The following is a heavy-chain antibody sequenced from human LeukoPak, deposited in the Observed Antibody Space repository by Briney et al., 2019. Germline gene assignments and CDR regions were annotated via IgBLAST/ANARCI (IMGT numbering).Heavy chain of an antibody. Sequence: GGSLRLSCAASGFTFSSYAMHWVCQAPGKGLEWVSGISGVGFDTYYADSVKGRFTISRDNSKNTLYLQMNSLRAEDTAVYYCASDVWFGELSGIDYWGQGTLVTVSS. D-gene: IGHD3-10*01. CDR2: ISGVGFDT. CDR1: GFTFSSYA. CDR3: ASDVWFGELSGIDY. J-gene: IGHJ4*02. V-gene: IGHV3-23*01.